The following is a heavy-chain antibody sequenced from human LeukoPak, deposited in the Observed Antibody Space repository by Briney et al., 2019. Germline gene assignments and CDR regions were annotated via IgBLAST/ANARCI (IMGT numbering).Heavy chain of an antibody. D-gene: IGHD3-10*01. CDR2: INWNGGST. CDR1: GFTFDDYG. Sequence: GGSLRLSCAASGFTFDDYGMSWVRQAPGKGLEWVSGINWNGGSTGYADSVKGRFTIPRDNAKNSLYLQMNSLRAEDTALYYCARGSPYGSGGGYDYWGQGTLVTVSS. CDR3: ARGSPYGSGGGYDY. J-gene: IGHJ4*02. V-gene: IGHV3-20*04.